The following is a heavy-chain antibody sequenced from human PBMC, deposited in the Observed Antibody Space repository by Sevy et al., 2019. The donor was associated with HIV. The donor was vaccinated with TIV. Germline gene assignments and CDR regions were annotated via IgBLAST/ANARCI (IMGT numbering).Heavy chain of an antibody. Sequence: ASVKVSCKASGYTFTGYYMHWVRQAPGQGLEWMGWINPNSGGTNYAQKFQGRVTMTRDTSISTAYMELSRLRSDDTAVYYCARRPYSSSSEVNWYFDLWGRGTLVTVSS. CDR1: GYTFTGYY. CDR2: INPNSGGT. CDR3: ARRPYSSSSEVNWYFDL. V-gene: IGHV1-2*02. D-gene: IGHD6-13*01. J-gene: IGHJ2*01.